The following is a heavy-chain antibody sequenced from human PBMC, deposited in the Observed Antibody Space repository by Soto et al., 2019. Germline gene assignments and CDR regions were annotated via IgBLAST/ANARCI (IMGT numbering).Heavy chain of an antibody. CDR3: AKARCITTDCYVPDY. Sequence: EVQLLESGGGLVQPGGSLRLSCVASGFTFSTYTMSWVRQAPGKGLEWVSVISGSGGRPSYADSVQGRFSISRDNPKNTLYLQMNGLRGEDTARYYCAKARCITTDCYVPDYGGQATLVTVSS. CDR2: ISGSGGRP. V-gene: IGHV3-23*01. D-gene: IGHD3-10*01. CDR1: GFTFSTYT. J-gene: IGHJ4*02.